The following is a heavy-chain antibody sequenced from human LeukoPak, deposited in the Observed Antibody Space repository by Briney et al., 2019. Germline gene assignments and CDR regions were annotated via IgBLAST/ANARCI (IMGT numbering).Heavy chain of an antibody. J-gene: IGHJ6*02. V-gene: IGHV4-59*08. CDR3: ARIRSVYFDWFGSNYGMDV. CDR1: GGSISSYY. D-gene: IGHD3-9*01. CDR2: IYYSGST. Sequence: PSETLSLTCTVSGGSISSYYWSWIRQPPGKGLEWIGYIYYSGSTNYNPSLKSRVTISVDTSKNQFSLKLSSVTAADTAVYYCARIRSVYFDWFGSNYGMDVWGQGTTVTVSS.